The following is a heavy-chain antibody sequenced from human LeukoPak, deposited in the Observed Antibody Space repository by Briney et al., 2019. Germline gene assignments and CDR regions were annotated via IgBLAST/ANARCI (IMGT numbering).Heavy chain of an antibody. D-gene: IGHD3-3*01. CDR3: ARRAEWFSWTRLDAFDI. V-gene: IGHV1-69*13. CDR2: FNHIYGTT. Sequence: SVKVSCKASGGSLKNFAISWVRQAPGQGPEWMGGFNHIYGTTNYAQKSQGRVTITVDDSTNIAYLDLSSLRSDDTALYYCARRAEWFSWTRLDAFDIWGQGTMVTVSS. CDR1: GGSLKNFA. J-gene: IGHJ3*02.